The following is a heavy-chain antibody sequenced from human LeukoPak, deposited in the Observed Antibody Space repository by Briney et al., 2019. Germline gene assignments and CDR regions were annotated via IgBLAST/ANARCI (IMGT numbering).Heavy chain of an antibody. CDR3: ATDKERFCSSTSCSKFDY. J-gene: IGHJ4*02. V-gene: IGHV3-30*03. Sequence: GGSLRLSCAASGFIFRIYGMHWVRQAPGKGLEWVALMSYDGSNKYYADSVKGRFTISRDNSKNTLYLQMNGLRAEDTAVYYCATDKERFCSSTSCSKFDYWGQGTLVTVSS. CDR2: MSYDGSNK. D-gene: IGHD2-2*01. CDR1: GFIFRIYG.